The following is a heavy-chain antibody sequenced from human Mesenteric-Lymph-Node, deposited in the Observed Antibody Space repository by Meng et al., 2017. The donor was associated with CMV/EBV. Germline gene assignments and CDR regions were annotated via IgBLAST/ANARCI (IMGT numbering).Heavy chain of an antibody. CDR2: INGDGSST. CDR3: AKACQGYCGGYWALDF. Sequence: GGSLRLSCAASGFTFSSHWMHWVRQAPGKGLVWVSRINGDGSSTNYADFVKGRFTISRDNAKNTLYLQMNSLTAEDTAVYYCAKACQGYCGGYWALDFWGQGTLVTVSS. V-gene: IGHV3-74*01. D-gene: IGHD2-21*01. J-gene: IGHJ4*02. CDR1: GFTFSSHW.